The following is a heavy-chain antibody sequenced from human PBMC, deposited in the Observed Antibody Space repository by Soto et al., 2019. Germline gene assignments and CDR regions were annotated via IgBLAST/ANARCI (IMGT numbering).Heavy chain of an antibody. D-gene: IGHD3-10*01. CDR2: IYSGGST. CDR3: GRYGSNDYYGMDL. V-gene: IGHV3-53*01. CDR1: GFTVSNNY. Sequence: EVQLVDSGGGLSQPGGSLRLSCAASGFTVSNNYMSWVRQAPGKGLEWVSIIYSGGSTFYADSVKGRFTISRDNSKNTLYLQLNSLRVEDPAVYYCGRYGSNDYYGMDLWGQGTTVTVSS. J-gene: IGHJ6*02.